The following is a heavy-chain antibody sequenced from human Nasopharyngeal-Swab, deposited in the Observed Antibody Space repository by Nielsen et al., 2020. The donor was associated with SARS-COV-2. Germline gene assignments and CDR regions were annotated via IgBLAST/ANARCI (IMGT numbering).Heavy chain of an antibody. J-gene: IGHJ4*02. CDR3: ARGRPLYDILTGYYISSRFDY. CDR1: GYSISSGYY. V-gene: IGHV4-38-2*02. D-gene: IGHD3-9*01. Sequence: SETLSLTCTVSGYSISSGYYWGWIRQPPGKGQEWIGSIYHSGSTYYNPSLKSRVTISVDTSKNQFSLKLSSVTAADTAVYYCARGRPLYDILTGYYISSRFDYWGQGTLVTVSS. CDR2: IYHSGST.